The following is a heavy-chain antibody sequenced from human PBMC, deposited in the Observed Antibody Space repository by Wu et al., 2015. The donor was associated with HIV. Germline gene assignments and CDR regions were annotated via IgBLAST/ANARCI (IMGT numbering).Heavy chain of an antibody. D-gene: IGHD5-12*01. V-gene: IGHV1-2*07. Sequence: QVRLSQSGGQMKKPGDSMRISCRASGYEFINCPINWIRLAPGKRPEWMGWMKPRGGAVSYARQLQGRVTMSRDMYSETAFVELRSLTSDDTAVYYCARNTDSVATSLYSLGVWGQGTTVIVSS. CDR3: ARNTDSVATSLYSLGV. J-gene: IGHJ6*02. CDR1: GYEFINCP. CDR2: MKPRGGAV.